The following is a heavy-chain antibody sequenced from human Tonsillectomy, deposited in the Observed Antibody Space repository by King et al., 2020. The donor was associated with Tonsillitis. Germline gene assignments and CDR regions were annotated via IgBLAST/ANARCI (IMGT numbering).Heavy chain of an antibody. CDR3: ARLVVPAASFYWFDP. V-gene: IGHV4-31*03. CDR2: IYYSGGT. J-gene: IGHJ5*02. D-gene: IGHD2-2*01. CDR1: CCSISSGGYY. Sequence: VQLQESGPGLVKPSQTLSLTCTVSCCSISSGGYYWSWIRQPPGKGLEWIGYIYYSGGTYYNPSLKSRVTISVDTSKNQFSLKLSSVTAADTAVYYCARLVVPAASFYWFDPWGQGTLVTVSS.